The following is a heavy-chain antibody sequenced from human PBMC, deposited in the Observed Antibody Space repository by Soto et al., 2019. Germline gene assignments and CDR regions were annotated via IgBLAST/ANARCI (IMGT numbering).Heavy chain of an antibody. CDR2: LCYSGN. Sequence: PSETLSLTCTVSGASISRSPYCWAWIRQPPGQGLEWVGSLCYSGNYYRPSLKSRVTISVDTSKNLLSLNLSSVTAADTAIYYCSRRAPEGFDPWGQGTLVTVSS. CDR1: GASISRSPYC. V-gene: IGHV4-39*01. J-gene: IGHJ5*02. CDR3: SRRAPEGFDP.